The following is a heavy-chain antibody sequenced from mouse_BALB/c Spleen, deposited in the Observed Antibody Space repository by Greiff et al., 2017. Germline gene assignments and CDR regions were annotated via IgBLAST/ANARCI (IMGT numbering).Heavy chain of an antibody. CDR1: GFTFSSFG. D-gene: IGHD2-2*01. CDR2: ISSGSSTI. V-gene: IGHV5-17*02. CDR3: ARGGEKNGYYYAMDY. Sequence: EVMLVESGGGLVQPGGSRKLSCAASGFTFSSFGMHWVRQAPEKGLEWVAYISSGSSTIYYADTVKGRFTISRDNPKNTLFLQMTSLRSEDTAMYYCARGGEKNGYYYAMDYWGQGTSVTVSS. J-gene: IGHJ4*01.